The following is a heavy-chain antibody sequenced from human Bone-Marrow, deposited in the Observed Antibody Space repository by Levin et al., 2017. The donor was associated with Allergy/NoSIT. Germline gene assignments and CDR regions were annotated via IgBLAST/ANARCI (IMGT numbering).Heavy chain of an antibody. D-gene: IGHD3-10*01. CDR1: GFTFSTYW. J-gene: IGHJ3*01. V-gene: IGHV4-34*12. CDR2: VFDNGNT. Sequence: GSLRLSCGASGFTFSTYWMSWIRQPPGKGLEWIGEVFDNGNTNYNVSLESRLTISADTSKNEVSLKLKSVTAADIGVYFCAREFRFLDRDVFDLWGQGTLVTVSS. CDR3: AREFRFLDRDVFDL.